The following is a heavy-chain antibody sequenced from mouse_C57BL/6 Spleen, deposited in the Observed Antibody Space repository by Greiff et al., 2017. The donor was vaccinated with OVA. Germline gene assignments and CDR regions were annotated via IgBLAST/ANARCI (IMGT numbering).Heavy chain of an antibody. CDR1: GFTFSSYA. J-gene: IGHJ1*03. CDR3: AREDYGSSWYFDV. D-gene: IGHD1-1*01. CDR2: ISDGGSDT. V-gene: IGHV5-4*01. Sequence: EVQLQESGGGLVKPGGSLKLSCAASGFTFSSYAMSWVRQTPEKRLEWVATISDGGSDTYYPDNVKGRFTISRDNAKNNLYLQMSHLKSEDTAMYYCAREDYGSSWYFDVWGTGTTVTVSS.